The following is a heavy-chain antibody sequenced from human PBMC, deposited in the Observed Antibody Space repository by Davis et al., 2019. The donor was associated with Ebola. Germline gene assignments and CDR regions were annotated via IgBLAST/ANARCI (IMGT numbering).Heavy chain of an antibody. D-gene: IGHD4-17*01. CDR3: ARHRPFGDYAIDY. CDR1: GYSFTNYW. CDR2: IYSGDSET. J-gene: IGHJ4*02. Sequence: GESLKISCKGSGYSFTNYWIAWVRQMPGKGPEWMGIIYSGDSETRYSPSLQGQVTISADKSITTAYLQWSSLKASDTAMYYCARHRPFGDYAIDYWGQGTLVTVSS. V-gene: IGHV5-51*01.